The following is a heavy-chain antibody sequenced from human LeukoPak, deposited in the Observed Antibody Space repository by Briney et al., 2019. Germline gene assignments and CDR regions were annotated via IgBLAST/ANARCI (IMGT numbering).Heavy chain of an antibody. J-gene: IGHJ5*02. CDR2: IYYSGST. D-gene: IGHD6-13*01. CDR3: ARDRGWQQLVLERGDWFDP. CDR1: GGSISSSSYY. Sequence: ASETLSLTCTVSGGSISSSSYYWGWIRQPPGKGLEWIGSIYYSGSTYYNPSLKSRVTISVDTSKNQFSLKLSSVTAADTAVYYCARDRGWQQLVLERGDWFDPWGQGTLVTVSS. V-gene: IGHV4-39*07.